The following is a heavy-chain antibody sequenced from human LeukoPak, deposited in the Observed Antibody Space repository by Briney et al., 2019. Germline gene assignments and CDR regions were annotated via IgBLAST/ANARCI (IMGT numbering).Heavy chain of an antibody. D-gene: IGHD2-15*01. CDR2: ISSSSSYI. J-gene: IGHJ5*02. V-gene: IGHV3-21*01. CDR3: ARDLASGWFDP. Sequence: GGSLRLSCAAPGFSFSSYTMNWVRQAPGKGLEWVSSISSSSSYIYSADSLKGRFTISRDNAKNSLYLQMNSLRAEDTAVYYCARDLASGWFDPWGQGTLVTVSS. CDR1: GFSFSSYT.